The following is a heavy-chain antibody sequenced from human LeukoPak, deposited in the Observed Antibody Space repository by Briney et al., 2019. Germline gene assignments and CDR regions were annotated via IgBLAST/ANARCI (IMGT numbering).Heavy chain of an antibody. D-gene: IGHD3-9*01. CDR1: GGSISSYY. Sequence: SETLSLTCTVSGGSISSYYWSWIRQPPGKGLEWIGYIYYSGSTNYNPSLKSRVTISVDTSKNQFSLKLSSVTAADTAVYYCALRYFDRDYWGQGTLVTVSS. CDR3: ALRYFDRDY. J-gene: IGHJ4*02. CDR2: IYYSGST. V-gene: IGHV4-59*08.